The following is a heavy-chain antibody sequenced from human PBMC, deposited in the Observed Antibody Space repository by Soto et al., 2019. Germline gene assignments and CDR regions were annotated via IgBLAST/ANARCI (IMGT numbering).Heavy chain of an antibody. CDR3: ARELPVAGTLNWFDP. J-gene: IGHJ5*02. D-gene: IGHD6-19*01. V-gene: IGHV4-61*01. CDR2: IYYSGST. CDR1: GGSVSSGSYY. Sequence: SETLSLTCTVSGGSVSSGSYYWSWIRQPPGKGLEWIGYIYYSGSTNYNPCLKSRVTISVDTSKNQFSLKLSSVTAADTAVYYCARELPVAGTLNWFDPWGQGTLVTVSS.